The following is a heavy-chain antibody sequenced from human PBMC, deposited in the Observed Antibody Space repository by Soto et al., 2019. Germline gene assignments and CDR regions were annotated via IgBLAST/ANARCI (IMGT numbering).Heavy chain of an antibody. V-gene: IGHV1-18*01. CDR2: ISAYNGNT. CDR3: ARRSSGYSSRRAEIDY. D-gene: IGHD6-13*01. Sequence: RASVKVSCKASGYTFTSYGISWVRQAPGQGLEWMGWISAYNGNTNYAQKLQGRVTMTTDTSTSTAYMELRSLRSDDTAVYYCARRSSGYSSRRAEIDYWGQGTLVTVSS. CDR1: GYTFTSYG. J-gene: IGHJ4*02.